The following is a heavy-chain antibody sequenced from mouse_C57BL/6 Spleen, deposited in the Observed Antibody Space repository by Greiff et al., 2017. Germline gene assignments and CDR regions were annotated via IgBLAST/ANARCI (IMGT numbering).Heavy chain of an antibody. D-gene: IGHD3-3*01. V-gene: IGHV1-66*01. Sequence: QVQLKESGPELVKPGASVKISCKASGYSFTSYYIHWVKQRPGQGLEWIGWIYPGSGNTKYNEKFKGKATLTADTSSSTAYMQLSSLTSEDSAVYYCAGVGQAWFAYWGQGTLVTVSA. CDR3: AGVGQAWFAY. CDR1: GYSFTSYY. CDR2: IYPGSGNT. J-gene: IGHJ3*01.